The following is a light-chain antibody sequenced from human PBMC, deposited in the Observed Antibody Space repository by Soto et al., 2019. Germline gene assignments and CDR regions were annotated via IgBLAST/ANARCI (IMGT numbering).Light chain of an antibody. V-gene: IGLV2-14*03. CDR1: SSDVGGYNY. J-gene: IGLJ1*01. CDR3: SSYRSSSTLYV. Sequence: QSALTQPASVSGSPGQSITISCTGTSSDVGGYNYVSWYQQLPGKAPKLMIYDVSDRPSGVSNRFSASKSGNTASLTISGLQAEDEADYSCSSYRSSSTLYVFGTGTKLTVL. CDR2: DVS.